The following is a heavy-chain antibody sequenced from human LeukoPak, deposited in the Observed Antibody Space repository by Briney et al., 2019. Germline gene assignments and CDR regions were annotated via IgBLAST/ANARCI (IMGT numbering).Heavy chain of an antibody. D-gene: IGHD2/OR15-2a*01. Sequence: GGSLRLSCAASGFTFDDYAMHWVRQAPGKGLEWVSGISWNSGSIGYADSVKGRFTISRDNAKNSLYLQMNSLRAEDTAVYYCAKDKGFSLWGQGTLVTVSS. CDR3: AKDKGFSL. V-gene: IGHV3-9*01. CDR1: GFTFDDYA. J-gene: IGHJ4*02. CDR2: ISWNSGSI.